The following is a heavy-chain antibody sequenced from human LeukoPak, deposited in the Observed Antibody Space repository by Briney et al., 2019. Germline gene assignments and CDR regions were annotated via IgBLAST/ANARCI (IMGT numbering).Heavy chain of an antibody. J-gene: IGHJ5*01. CDR3: ARASGSYWWFDS. CDR2: INPNSGGT. D-gene: IGHD1-26*01. V-gene: IGHV1-2*02. CDR1: GYTFTGYY. Sequence: ASVKVSCKASGYTFTGYYMHWVRQAPGQGLEWMGWINPNSGGTNYAQKFQGRVTMTRDTSTSTAYMELRSLRSDDTAVYYCARASGSYWWFDSWGQGTLVTVSS.